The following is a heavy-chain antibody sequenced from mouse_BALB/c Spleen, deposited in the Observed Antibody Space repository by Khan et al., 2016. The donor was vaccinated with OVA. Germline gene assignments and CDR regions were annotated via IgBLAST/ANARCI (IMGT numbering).Heavy chain of an antibody. Sequence: QVQLQQSGAELARPGASVKMSCKASGYNFTSHTMHWVKQRPGQGLEWIGYINPRSGYTNYNQKFNDKATLTADKSSSTAYMQLSSLTYDDSAFYYCARRTTGYTMDYWGQGTSVTVSS. D-gene: IGHD2-14*01. CDR2: INPRSGYT. CDR1: GYNFTSHT. J-gene: IGHJ4*01. CDR3: ARRTTGYTMDY. V-gene: IGHV1-4*01.